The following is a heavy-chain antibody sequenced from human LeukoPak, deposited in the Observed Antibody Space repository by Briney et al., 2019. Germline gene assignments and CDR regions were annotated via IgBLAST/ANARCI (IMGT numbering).Heavy chain of an antibody. Sequence: GGSLRLSCAASGFTFGNYPMIWVRQAPGKGLEWVSAIGVGSTIYYADSVRGRFTISRDNSKNTVYLQLNSLTAEDTAVYYCARLNSSSRDYWGQGALVTVSS. J-gene: IGHJ4*02. CDR1: GFTFGNYP. CDR2: IGVGSTI. D-gene: IGHD6-6*01. CDR3: ARLNSSSRDY. V-gene: IGHV3-23*01.